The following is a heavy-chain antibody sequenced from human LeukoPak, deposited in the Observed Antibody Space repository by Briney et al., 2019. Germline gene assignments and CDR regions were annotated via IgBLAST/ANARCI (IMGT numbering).Heavy chain of an antibody. CDR3: AKNPYVARSLGYYYYMDV. Sequence: GGSLRLSCAASGFTFSSYGMHWVRQAPGKGLEWVAFIRYDGSNKYYADSVKGRFTISRDNSKNTLYLQMNSLRAEDTAVYYCAKNPYVARSLGYYYYMDVWGKGTTVTVSS. CDR2: IRYDGSNK. D-gene: IGHD3-10*02. V-gene: IGHV3-30*02. J-gene: IGHJ6*03. CDR1: GFTFSSYG.